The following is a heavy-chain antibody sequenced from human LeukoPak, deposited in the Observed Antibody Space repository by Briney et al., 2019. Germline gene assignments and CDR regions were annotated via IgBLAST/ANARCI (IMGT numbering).Heavy chain of an antibody. J-gene: IGHJ4*02. CDR3: ARLGNGDYGDY. V-gene: IGHV4-39*01. D-gene: IGHD4/OR15-4a*01. CDR1: GGSMKSDYDY. Sequence: PSETLSLTCTVSGGSMKSDYDYWGWIRQPPGKGLGWIGSIYYSGSTYYNPSLESRVTISVDTTKNQFSLNVRSVTAADTAVYYCARLGNGDYGDYWGQGSLVTVSS. CDR2: IYYSGST.